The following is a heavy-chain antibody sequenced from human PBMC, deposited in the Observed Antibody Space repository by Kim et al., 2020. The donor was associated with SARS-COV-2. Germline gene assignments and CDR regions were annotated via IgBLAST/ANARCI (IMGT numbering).Heavy chain of an antibody. J-gene: IGHJ4*02. Sequence: SETLSLSCAVYGGSFSGYYWSWIRQPPGKGLEWIGEINHSGSTNYNPSLKSRVTISVDTSKNQFSLKLSSVTAADTAVYYCARGSLPPYGGVDYWGQGTLVTVSS. CDR2: INHSGST. D-gene: IGHD4-17*01. V-gene: IGHV4-34*01. CDR3: ARGSLPPYGGVDY. CDR1: GGSFSGYY.